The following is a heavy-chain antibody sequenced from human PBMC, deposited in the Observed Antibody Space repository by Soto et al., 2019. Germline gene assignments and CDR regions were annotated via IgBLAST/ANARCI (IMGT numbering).Heavy chain of an antibody. J-gene: IGHJ6*02. CDR2: IYYTGST. CDR1: GGSINSYY. CDR3: ARQMRGATISIYYYGMDV. Sequence: SETLSLTCTVSGGSINSYYWSWIRQPPGKGLEWIGQIYYTGSTNYNPSLKGRVTISVDTSKNQFSLKLSSVTAADTAVYYCARQMRGATISIYYYGMDVWGQGTTVTVSS. D-gene: IGHD5-12*01. V-gene: IGHV4-59*01.